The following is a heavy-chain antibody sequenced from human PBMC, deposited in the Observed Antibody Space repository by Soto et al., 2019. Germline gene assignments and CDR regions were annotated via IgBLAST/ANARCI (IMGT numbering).Heavy chain of an antibody. CDR1: GGSISSGGYY. J-gene: IGHJ6*02. CDR3: AGEPTGVSWLQFGRSLGPYGMDV. CDR2: IYYSGST. V-gene: IGHV4-31*03. Sequence: PSETLSLTCTVSGGSISSGGYYWSCIRQHPGKGLEWIGYIYYSGSTYYNPSLKSRITISVDTSKNQFSLKLSSVTAADTAVYYCAGEPTGVSWLQFGRSLGPYGMDVWGQGTAVTVSS. D-gene: IGHD5-12*01.